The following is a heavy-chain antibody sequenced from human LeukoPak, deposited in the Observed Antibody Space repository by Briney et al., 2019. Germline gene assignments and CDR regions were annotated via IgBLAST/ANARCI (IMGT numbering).Heavy chain of an antibody. CDR2: ISGSGGST. Sequence: GGSLRLSCAASGSTFSSYAMSWVRQAPGKGLEWVSAISGSGGSTYYADSVKGRFTISRDNSKNTLYLQMNSLRAEDTAVYYCAKDGFSYYGSGSYYTGIVYWGQGTLVTVSS. J-gene: IGHJ4*02. CDR1: GSTFSSYA. CDR3: AKDGFSYYGSGSYYTGIVY. V-gene: IGHV3-23*01. D-gene: IGHD3-10*01.